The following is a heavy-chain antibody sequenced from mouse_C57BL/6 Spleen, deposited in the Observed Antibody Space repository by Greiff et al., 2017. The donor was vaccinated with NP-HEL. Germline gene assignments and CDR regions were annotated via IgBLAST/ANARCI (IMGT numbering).Heavy chain of an antibody. D-gene: IGHD2-12*01. Sequence: EVNLVESGGGLVQPGGSLKLSCAASGFTFSDYYMYWVRQTPEKRLEWVAYISNGGGSTYYPDTVKGRFTISRDNAKNTLYLQMSRLKSEDTAMYYCARGLRTLGWFAYWGQRTLVTVSA. CDR3: ARGLRTLGWFAY. CDR1: GFTFSDYY. J-gene: IGHJ3*01. CDR2: ISNGGGST. V-gene: IGHV5-12*01.